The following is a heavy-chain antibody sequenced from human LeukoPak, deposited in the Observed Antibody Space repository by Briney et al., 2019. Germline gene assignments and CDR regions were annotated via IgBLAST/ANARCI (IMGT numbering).Heavy chain of an antibody. CDR3: ARENFHYDSSGYSRFDY. CDR2: IIPIFGTA. Sequence: ASVKVSCKASGGTFSSYAISWVRQAPGQGPEWMGGIIPIFGTANYAQKFQGRVTITADESTSTAYMELSGLRSEDTAVYYCARENFHYDSSGYSRFDYWGQGTLVTVSS. J-gene: IGHJ4*02. CDR1: GGTFSSYA. V-gene: IGHV1-69*13. D-gene: IGHD3-22*01.